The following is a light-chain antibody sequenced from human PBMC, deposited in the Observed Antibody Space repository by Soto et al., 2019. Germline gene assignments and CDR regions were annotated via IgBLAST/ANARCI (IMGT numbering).Light chain of an antibody. Sequence: EIVFTQSPGTLSLSQLDRCTLSCRASQNLGTLYLAWFQQKSGQAPRLLIYGASNRATGIPDRFSGSGSGTDFTLTISRLEPEDFAVYCCQQYGSSPRTFGQGTKV. V-gene: IGKV3-20*01. CDR3: QQYGSSPRT. CDR1: QNLGTLY. J-gene: IGKJ1*01. CDR2: GAS.